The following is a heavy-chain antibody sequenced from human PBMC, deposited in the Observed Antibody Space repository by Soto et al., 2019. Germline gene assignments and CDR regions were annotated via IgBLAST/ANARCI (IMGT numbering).Heavy chain of an antibody. Sequence: QVQLQESGPGLVKPSGTLSLTCTVSGESISSNYWWTWVRQPPGKGLEWIAEVYHSGSTNYNPSLKSRVTLSVDKSKNQFSLRLSSVTAADTAVYYCARVSYILDYVSSSTWFDPWGQGTLVNVFS. CDR3: ARVSYILDYVSSSTWFDP. CDR2: VYHSGST. D-gene: IGHD3-10*02. J-gene: IGHJ5*01. V-gene: IGHV4-4*02. CDR1: GESISSNYW.